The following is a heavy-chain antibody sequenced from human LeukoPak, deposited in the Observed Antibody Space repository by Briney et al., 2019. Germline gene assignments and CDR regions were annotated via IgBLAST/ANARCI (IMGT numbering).Heavy chain of an antibody. J-gene: IGHJ5*02. Sequence: ASVNVSCKASGYPFTSYAMHWVRQAPGQRLEWMGWINAGNGNTKYSQKFQGRVTITRDTSASTAYMELSSLRSEDTAVYYCARGSGGFWSSFDPWGQGTLVTVSS. V-gene: IGHV1-3*01. CDR1: GYPFTSYA. D-gene: IGHD3-3*01. CDR3: ARGSGGFWSSFDP. CDR2: INAGNGNT.